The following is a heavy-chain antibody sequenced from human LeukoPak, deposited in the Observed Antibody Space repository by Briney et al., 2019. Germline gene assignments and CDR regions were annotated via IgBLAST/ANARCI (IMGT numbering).Heavy chain of an antibody. CDR1: GGSISSSSYY. D-gene: IGHD3-22*01. J-gene: IGHJ4*02. V-gene: IGHV4-39*01. CDR3: ARHWGSTMTHLDY. Sequence: SETLSLTCTVSGGSISSSSYYWVWIRQPPGKGLEWIGTIYHTGSTYYNPSPKSRVAISVDTSKSHLSLKLTSVTAADTAVYFCARHWGSTMTHLDYWGQGTLVTVSS. CDR2: IYHTGST.